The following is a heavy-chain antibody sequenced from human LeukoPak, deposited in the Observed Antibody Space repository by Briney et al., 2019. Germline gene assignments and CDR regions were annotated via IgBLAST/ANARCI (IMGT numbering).Heavy chain of an antibody. CDR3: ARGHSSGWY. CDR1: GYTFTSYD. V-gene: IGHV1-8*01. D-gene: IGHD6-19*01. CDR2: RNPNSGNT. Sequence: GASVNVSFKSSGYTFTSYDINWVRQATGQGLGWMGFRNPNSGNTGEAQKFQARVAVTRDTSISPAYMELTSLISEDKAVYYGARGHSSGWYWGQGTLVTVSS. J-gene: IGHJ4*02.